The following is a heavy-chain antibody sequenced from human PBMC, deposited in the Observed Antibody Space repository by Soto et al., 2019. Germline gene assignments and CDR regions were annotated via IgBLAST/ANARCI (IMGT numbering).Heavy chain of an antibody. J-gene: IGHJ4*02. CDR2: IYHSGST. V-gene: IGHV4-38-2*01. CDR3: ARSHLYGDRDY. CDR1: GYSISSGYY. D-gene: IGHD4-17*01. Sequence: SETLSLTGAVSGYSISSGYYWGWIRQPPGKGLEWIGSIYHSGSTYYNPALKRRVTISVDTSKNQFSLKLSSVTAADTAVYYCARSHLYGDRDYWGQGTLVTVSS.